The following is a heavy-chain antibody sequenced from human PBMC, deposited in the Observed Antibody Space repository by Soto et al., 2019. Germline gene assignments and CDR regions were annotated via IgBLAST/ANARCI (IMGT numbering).Heavy chain of an antibody. D-gene: IGHD2-2*01. CDR3: ATAEYCISTSCSFDY. CDR1: IYTFSSYA. CDR2: IIPIFGTA. Sequence: SVEVSCKASIYTFSSYAISWVPQAPGKGCEEMGKIIPIFGTANYAQKFQQRDKNHADDYKSRAHRALSSVRSEDTAVFYCATAEYCISTSCSFDYWGQGTLVNVSS. V-gene: IGHV1-69*13. J-gene: IGHJ4*02.